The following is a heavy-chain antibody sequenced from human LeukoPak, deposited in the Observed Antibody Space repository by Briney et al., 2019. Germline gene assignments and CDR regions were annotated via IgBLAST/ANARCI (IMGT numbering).Heavy chain of an antibody. CDR3: ARVPYPQYYYDSSGYVFDY. Sequence: PGESLKISCKGSGYSFTSYWIGRVRQMPGKGLEWMGIIYPGYSDTRYSPSFQGQVTISADKSISTAYLQWSSLKASDTAMYYCARVPYPQYYYDSSGYVFDYWGQGTLVTVSS. CDR1: GYSFTSYW. J-gene: IGHJ4*02. D-gene: IGHD3-22*01. CDR2: IYPGYSDT. V-gene: IGHV5-51*01.